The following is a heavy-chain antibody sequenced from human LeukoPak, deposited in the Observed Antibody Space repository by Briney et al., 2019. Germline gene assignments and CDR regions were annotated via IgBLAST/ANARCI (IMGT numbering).Heavy chain of an antibody. J-gene: IGHJ4*02. CDR2: IKSKTDGGTT. D-gene: IGHD2-21*02. CDR1: GFTFSNAW. V-gene: IGHV3-15*01. CDR3: MVTHPQHYYFDY. Sequence: GGSLRLSCAASGFTFSNAWMSWVRQAPGKGLEWVGRIKSKTDGGTTDYAAPVKGRFTISRDESTNTLYLQMNSLKTEDTAVYRCMVTHPQHYYFDYWGQGTLVTVSS.